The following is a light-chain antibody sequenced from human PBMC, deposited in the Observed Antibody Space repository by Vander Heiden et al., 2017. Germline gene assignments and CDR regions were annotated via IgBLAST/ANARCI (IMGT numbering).Light chain of an antibody. Sequence: QSALTQPASLSGFPGQSITISCTGTSSDVGGYNYVSWYQQHPGGAPKIMIYDVSNRPSGVSNSFSGSKSGNTASLTISGVQSEDEADYYCSSYTSSSTLLYVFGTGTKVT. CDR2: DVS. J-gene: IGLJ1*01. CDR3: SSYTSSSTLLYV. CDR1: SSDVGGYNY. V-gene: IGLV2-14*01.